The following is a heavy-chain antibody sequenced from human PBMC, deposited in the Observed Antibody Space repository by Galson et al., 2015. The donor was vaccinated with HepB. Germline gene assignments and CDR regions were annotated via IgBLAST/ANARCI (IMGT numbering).Heavy chain of an antibody. CDR3: ARSPNFFWSGQGDYFDY. CDR2: ISSSSSYI. D-gene: IGHD3-3*01. CDR1: GFTFSSYS. J-gene: IGHJ4*02. V-gene: IGHV3-21*01. Sequence: SLRLSCAASGFTFSSYSMNWVRQAPGKGLEWVSSISSSSSYIYYADSVKGRFTISRDNAKNSLYLQMNSLRAEDTAVYYCARSPNFFWSGQGDYFDYWGQGTLVTVSS.